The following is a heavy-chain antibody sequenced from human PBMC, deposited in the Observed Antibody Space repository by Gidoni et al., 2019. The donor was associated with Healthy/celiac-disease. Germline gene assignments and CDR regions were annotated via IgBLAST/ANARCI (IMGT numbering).Heavy chain of an antibody. CDR2: IIPIFGTA. V-gene: IGHV1-69*06. CDR1: GGPFSSYA. D-gene: IGHD6-19*01. CDR3: ASPSSKQWLTAVY. J-gene: IGHJ4*02. Sequence: QVQLVQSGAEVKKPGSSARVSCKASGGPFSSYATSWVRQAPGQGLEWMGGIIPIFGTANYAQKCQGRVTITADKSTSTAYMELSSLRSEDTAVYYCASPSSKQWLTAVYWGQGTLVTVSS.